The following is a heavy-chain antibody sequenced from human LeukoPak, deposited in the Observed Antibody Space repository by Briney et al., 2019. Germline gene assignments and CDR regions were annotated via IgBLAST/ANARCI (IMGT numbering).Heavy chain of an antibody. D-gene: IGHD5-12*01. Sequence: GASLQISCKGSGYIFTSYWISWVRQLPGKGLEWMGRIDPSDSYTNYSPSFQGHVTISADKSISTAYLQWSSLKASDTAMYYCARLRGGYDSDYWGQGTLVTVSS. CDR2: IDPSDSYT. V-gene: IGHV5-10-1*01. CDR1: GYIFTSYW. CDR3: ARLRGGYDSDY. J-gene: IGHJ4*02.